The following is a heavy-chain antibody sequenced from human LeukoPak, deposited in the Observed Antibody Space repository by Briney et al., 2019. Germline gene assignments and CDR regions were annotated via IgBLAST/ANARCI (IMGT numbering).Heavy chain of an antibody. CDR1: GGSISSYY. J-gene: IGHJ5*02. CDR2: IYYSGST. CDR3: ARAEPKYYSSSWYGHWFDP. Sequence: KSSETLSLTCTVSGGSISSYYWSWIRQPPGKGLEWIGYIYYSGSTNYNPSLKSRVTISVDTSKNQFSLKLSSVTAADTAVYYCARAEPKYYSSSWYGHWFDPWGQGTLVTVSS. V-gene: IGHV4-59*12. D-gene: IGHD6-13*01.